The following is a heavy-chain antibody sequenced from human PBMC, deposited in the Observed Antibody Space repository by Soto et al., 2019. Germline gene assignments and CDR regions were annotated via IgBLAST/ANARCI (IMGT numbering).Heavy chain of an antibody. CDR2: IYSGGYT. Sequence: EVQLVESGGGLIQPGGSLRLSCAVSGFTVSNNYMSWVRQAPGKGLEGVSVIYSGGYTAYGDSVKGRFTISRDNSKKPPYLQMNSLRASDRALFFRGAPPGGGGYWGQGTLVTVSS. CDR1: GFTVSNNY. J-gene: IGHJ4*02. CDR3: GAPPGGGGY. V-gene: IGHV3-53*01. D-gene: IGHD3-10*01.